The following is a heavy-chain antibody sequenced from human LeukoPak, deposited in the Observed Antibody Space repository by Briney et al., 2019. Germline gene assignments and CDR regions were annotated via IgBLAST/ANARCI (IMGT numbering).Heavy chain of an antibody. V-gene: IGHV4-34*01. Sequence: PQTLSLTCAVYGGSFSGYYCSWIRQPPGKGLEWIGEINHSGSTNYNPSLKSRVTISVDTSKNQFSLKLSSATAADTAVYYCARDDMPPATWGQGTLVTVSS. CDR3: ARDDMPPAT. CDR2: INHSGST. D-gene: IGHD6-25*01. J-gene: IGHJ5*02. CDR1: GGSFSGYY.